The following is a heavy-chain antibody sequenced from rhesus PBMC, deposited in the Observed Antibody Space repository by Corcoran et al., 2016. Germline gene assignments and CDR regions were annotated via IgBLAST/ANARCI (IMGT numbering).Heavy chain of an antibody. Sequence: EVQLVESGGGLAKPGGSLRLSCAASGFTFSSYWRNWVRQTPGKGLEWISAINSGGGSTYYADSVKGRFTISRDNSKNTLSLQMNSLRAEDTAVYYCAKEGGDLPYGLDSWGQGVVVTVSS. J-gene: IGHJ6*01. CDR1: GFTFSSYW. CDR3: AKEGGDLPYGLDS. CDR2: INSGGGST. D-gene: IGHD3-34*01. V-gene: IGHV3S42*01.